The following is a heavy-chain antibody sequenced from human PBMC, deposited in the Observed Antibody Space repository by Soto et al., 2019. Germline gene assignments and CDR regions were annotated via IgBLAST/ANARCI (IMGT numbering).Heavy chain of an antibody. CDR3: AREPDGEGITMVRGVLGGMDV. Sequence: GGSLRLSCAASGFTFSSYWMHWVRQAPGKGLVWVSRINSDGSSTSYADSVKGRFTISRDNAKNTLYLQMNSLRAEDTAVYYCAREPDGEGITMVRGVLGGMDVWGQGTTVTVSS. D-gene: IGHD3-10*01. J-gene: IGHJ6*02. CDR2: INSDGSST. V-gene: IGHV3-74*01. CDR1: GFTFSSYW.